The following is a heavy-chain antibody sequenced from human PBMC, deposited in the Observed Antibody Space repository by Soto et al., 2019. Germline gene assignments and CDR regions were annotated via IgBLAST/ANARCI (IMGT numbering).Heavy chain of an antibody. V-gene: IGHV1-8*01. J-gene: IGHJ6*03. CDR1: GYTFTSYD. CDR3: ARVLWFGEVYYYYYMDV. D-gene: IGHD3-10*01. Sequence: ASVKVSCKASGYTFTSYDINWVRQATGQGLEWMGWRNPNSGNTGYAQKFQGRVTMTRNTSISTAYMELSSLRSDDTAVYYCARVLWFGEVYYYYYMDVWGKGTTVTVSS. CDR2: RNPNSGNT.